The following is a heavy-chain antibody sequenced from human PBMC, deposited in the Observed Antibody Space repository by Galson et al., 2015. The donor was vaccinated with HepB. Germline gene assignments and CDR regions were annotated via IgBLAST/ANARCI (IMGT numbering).Heavy chain of an antibody. CDR2: IRYDGRNK. V-gene: IGHV3-30*02. J-gene: IGHJ4*02. CDR3: AKDRGVRGYSGYHYYFDY. CDR1: GFTFSSYG. D-gene: IGHD5-12*01. Sequence: SLRLSCAASGFTFSSYGMHWVRQAPGKGLEWVAFIRYDGRNKYYADSVKGRFTISRDNSKNTLYLQMNSLRAEDTAVYYCAKDRGVRGYSGYHYYFDYWGQGTLVTVSS.